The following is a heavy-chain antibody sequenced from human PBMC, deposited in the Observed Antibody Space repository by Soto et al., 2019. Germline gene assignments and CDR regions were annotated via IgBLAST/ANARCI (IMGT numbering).Heavy chain of an antibody. CDR3: TKSADSAGWGVDF. D-gene: IGHD6-19*01. CDR2: ISPGGDRI. CDR1: GFIFGDHV. V-gene: IGHV3-48*02. Sequence: EVQLVESGGRLVQRGGSLRLSCSGSGFIFGDHVMDWVRQAPGKGLEWVSYISPGGDRIYYAESLKGRITISRDNARNSLSLQMNILSDEDTAVYYCTKSADSAGWGVDFWGQGTLVTVSS. J-gene: IGHJ4*02.